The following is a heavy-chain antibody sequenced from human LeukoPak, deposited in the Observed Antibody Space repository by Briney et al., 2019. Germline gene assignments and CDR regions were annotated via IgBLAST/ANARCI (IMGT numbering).Heavy chain of an antibody. D-gene: IGHD3-10*01. V-gene: IGHV3-33*01. CDR1: GFTFSSYG. J-gene: IGHJ4*02. Sequence: GGSLRLSCAASGFTFSSYGMHWVRQAPGKGLEWVAVIWDDGSNKYYADSVKGRFTISRDNSKNTLYLQMNSLRAEDTAVYYGARDWRGLDSWGPGTPVTVSS. CDR3: ARDWRGLDS. CDR2: IWDDGSNK.